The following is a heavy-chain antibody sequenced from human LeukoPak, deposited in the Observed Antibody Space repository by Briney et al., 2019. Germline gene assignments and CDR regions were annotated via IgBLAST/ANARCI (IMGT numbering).Heavy chain of an antibody. CDR3: ASITALSGSYFGYFDY. D-gene: IGHD1-26*01. Sequence: LRLSCAASGFTFSSYAMSWIRQPPGKGLEWIGYIYYSGSTYYNPSLKSRVTISVDTSKNQFSLKLSSVTAADTAVYYCASITALSGSYFGYFDYWGQGTLVTVSS. V-gene: IGHV4-30-4*01. J-gene: IGHJ4*02. CDR1: GFTFSSYA. CDR2: IYYSGST.